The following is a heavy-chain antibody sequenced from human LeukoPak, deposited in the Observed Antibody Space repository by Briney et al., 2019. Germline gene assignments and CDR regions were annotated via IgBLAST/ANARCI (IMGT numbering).Heavy chain of an antibody. CDR1: GFTFSSYV. J-gene: IGHJ4*02. CDR2: ISGSGGST. CDR3: AKDGEQWLAHFDY. Sequence: GGSLRLSCAASGFTFSSYVMSWVRQAPGKGLEWVSAISGSGGSTYYADSVKGRFTISRDNSKNTLYLQMNSLRAEDTAVYYCAKDGEQWLAHFDYWGQGTLVTVSS. V-gene: IGHV3-23*01. D-gene: IGHD6-19*01.